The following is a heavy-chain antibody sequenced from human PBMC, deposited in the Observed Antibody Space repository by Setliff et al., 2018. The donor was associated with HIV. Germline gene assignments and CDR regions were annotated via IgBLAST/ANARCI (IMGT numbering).Heavy chain of an antibody. J-gene: IGHJ4*02. V-gene: IGHV4-34*01. CDR2: INHSGST. CDR3: ASGEYSYGYRFDH. CDR1: GGSFSGYY. Sequence: SETLSLTCAVYGGSFSGYYWSWIRQSPGKGLEWIGEINHSGSTKYNPSLKSRVTISVDTSKNHFSLKLSSVTAADTAVYYCASGEYSYGYRFDHWGQGTLVTVSS. D-gene: IGHD5-18*01.